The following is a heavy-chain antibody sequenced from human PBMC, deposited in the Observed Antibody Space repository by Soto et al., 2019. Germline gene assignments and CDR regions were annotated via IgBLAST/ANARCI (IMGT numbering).Heavy chain of an antibody. J-gene: IGHJ1*01. Sequence: SETLSLTCAVYGGSFSGYYWSWIRQPPGKGLEWIGEINHSGSTNYNPSLKSRVTISVDTSKNQFSLKLSSVTAADTAVYYCARGAYCSGGSCYPSQGDYWAEYFQHWGQGTLVTVSS. V-gene: IGHV4-34*01. D-gene: IGHD2-15*01. CDR3: ARGAYCSGGSCYPSQGDYWAEYFQH. CDR1: GGSFSGYY. CDR2: INHSGST.